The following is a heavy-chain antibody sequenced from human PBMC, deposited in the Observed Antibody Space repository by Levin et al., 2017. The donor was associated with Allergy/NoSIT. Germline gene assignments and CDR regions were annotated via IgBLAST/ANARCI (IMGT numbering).Heavy chain of an antibody. CDR1: GFTFSSYS. V-gene: IGHV3-48*02. CDR2: ISSSSSTI. D-gene: IGHD1-14*01. CDR3: ARDRGWQPLTSTFDY. J-gene: IGHJ4*02. Sequence: GESLKISCAASGFTFSSYSMNWVRQAPGKGLEWVSYISSSSSTIYYADSVKGRFTISRDNAKNSLYLQMNSLRDEDTAVYYCARDRGWQPLTSTFDYWGQGTLVTVSS.